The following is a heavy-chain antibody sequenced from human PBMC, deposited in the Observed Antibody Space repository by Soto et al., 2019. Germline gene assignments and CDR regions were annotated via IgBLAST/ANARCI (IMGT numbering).Heavy chain of an antibody. J-gene: IGHJ4*02. CDR1: GYTFTSYG. CDR2: ISAYNGNT. CDR3: ARGGHYDFWSGPEFDY. Sequence: ASVKVSCKASGYTFTSYGISWVRQAPGQGLEWMGWISAYNGNTNYAQKLQGRVTMTTDTSTSTAYMELRSLRSDDTAVYYCARGGHYDFWSGPEFDYWGQGTLVTVSS. V-gene: IGHV1-18*04. D-gene: IGHD3-3*01.